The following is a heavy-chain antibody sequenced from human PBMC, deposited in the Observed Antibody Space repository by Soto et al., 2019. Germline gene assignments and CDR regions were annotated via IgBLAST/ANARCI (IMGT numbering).Heavy chain of an antibody. CDR3: ARDRGSYALDY. V-gene: IGHV1-18*01. CDR1: GYTFTSYG. J-gene: IGHJ4*02. D-gene: IGHD1-26*01. CDR2: ISAYNGNT. Sequence: QVQLVQSGAEVKKPGASVKVSCKASGYTFTSYGISWVRQAPGQGLEWMGWISAYNGNTNYAQKLQGRVTMTTDTPTSTAYMELRSLSSDDTALYYCARDRGSYALDYWGQGTLVTVSS.